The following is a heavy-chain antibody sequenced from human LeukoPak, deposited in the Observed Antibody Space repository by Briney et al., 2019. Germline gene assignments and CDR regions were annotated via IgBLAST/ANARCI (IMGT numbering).Heavy chain of an antibody. J-gene: IGHJ2*01. D-gene: IGHD4/OR15-4a*01. CDR1: GFTFSDYW. V-gene: IGHV3-74*01. CDR2: ILNDGSAT. CDR3: AREADGAHNWYLDL. Sequence: GGSLRLSCAASGFTFSDYWMHWVRQVPGKGLVWVARILNDGSATTYADFVKGRFTISRDNAKNTLYLQMNSLRVEDTAVYYCAREADGAHNWYLDLWGRGKLVPVSS.